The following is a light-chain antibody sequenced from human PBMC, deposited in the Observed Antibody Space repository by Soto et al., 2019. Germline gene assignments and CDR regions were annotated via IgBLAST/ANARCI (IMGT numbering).Light chain of an antibody. Sequence: QSVLTQPSSASASPGQSVTISCTGTSSDVGGYNYVSWYQQHPGKAPKLMIYEVSKRPSGVPDRFSGSKSGNTASLTVSGLQAEDEADYYCSSYAGSNNYVFGTGTKVTVL. CDR1: SSDVGGYNY. CDR2: EVS. J-gene: IGLJ1*01. CDR3: SSYAGSNNYV. V-gene: IGLV2-8*01.